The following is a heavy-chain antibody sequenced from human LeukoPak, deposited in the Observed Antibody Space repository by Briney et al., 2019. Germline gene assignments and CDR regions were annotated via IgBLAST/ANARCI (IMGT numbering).Heavy chain of an antibody. D-gene: IGHD2-15*01. CDR2: INHSGST. CDR1: GGSFSGYY. CDR3: ARVGYCTSGSCDDYFYYYAMDV. J-gene: IGHJ6*02. Sequence: SETLSLTCAVYGGSFSGYYWSWIRQPPGKGLEWIGEINHSGSTNYNPSLKSRVTMSVDTSKNQFSLKLSSVTAADTAVYYCARVGYCTSGSCDDYFYYYAMDVWGQGTTVTVSS. V-gene: IGHV4-34*01.